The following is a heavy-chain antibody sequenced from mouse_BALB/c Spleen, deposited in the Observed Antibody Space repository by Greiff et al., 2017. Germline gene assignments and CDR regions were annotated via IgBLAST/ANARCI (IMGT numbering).Heavy chain of an antibody. V-gene: IGHV1-80*01. CDR1: GYAFSSYW. J-gene: IGHJ4*01. D-gene: IGHD2-4*01. CDR2: IYPGDGET. Sequence: VKLMESGAELVRPGSSVKISCKASGYAFSSYWMNWVKQRPGQGLEWIGQIYPGDGETNYNGKFKGKATLTADKSSSTAYMQLSSLTSEDSAVYFCATSTMITTNYAMDYWGQGTSVTVSS. CDR3: ATSTMITTNYAMDY.